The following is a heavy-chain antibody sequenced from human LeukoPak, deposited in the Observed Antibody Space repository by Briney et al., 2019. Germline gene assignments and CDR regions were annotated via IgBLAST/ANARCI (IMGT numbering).Heavy chain of an antibody. Sequence: SETLSLTCTVSGGSISSYYWSWIRQPPGKGLEWIGYIYYSGSTNYNPSLKSRVTISVDTSKNQFSLKLSSVTAADTAVYYCARDRPYSSGWYRFFDYWGQGTLVTDSS. J-gene: IGHJ4*02. CDR3: ARDRPYSSGWYRFFDY. D-gene: IGHD6-19*01. V-gene: IGHV4-59*01. CDR1: GGSISSYY. CDR2: IYYSGST.